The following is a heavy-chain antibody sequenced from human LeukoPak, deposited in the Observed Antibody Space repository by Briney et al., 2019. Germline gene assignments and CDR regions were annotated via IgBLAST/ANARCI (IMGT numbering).Heavy chain of an antibody. CDR3: ARDRDWDGDYYDSSDAFDY. CDR2: ISYDGTNK. D-gene: IGHD3-22*01. J-gene: IGHJ4*02. V-gene: IGHV3-30*03. CDR1: GFPFSRYG. Sequence: PGGSLRLSCVPSGFPFSRYGMHWVRQAPGKGLEWVAVISYDGTNKYYADSVNGRFTISRDNSKNTLYLQMNGLRSDDTAVYYCARDRDWDGDYYDSSDAFDYWGQGTLVTVSS.